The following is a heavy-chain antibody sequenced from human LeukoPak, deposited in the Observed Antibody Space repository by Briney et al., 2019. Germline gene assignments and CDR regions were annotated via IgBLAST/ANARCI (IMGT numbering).Heavy chain of an antibody. J-gene: IGHJ6*03. Sequence: ASVKVSCKASGYTFTSYGISWVRQAPGQGLEWMGWIGAYNGNTNYAQKLQGRVTMTTDTSTSTAYMELRSLRSDDTAVYYCARGLYYYGSGSYHYYYYYYYMDVWGKGTTVTVSS. CDR3: ARGLYYYGSGSYHYYYYYYYMDV. D-gene: IGHD3-10*01. CDR2: IGAYNGNT. V-gene: IGHV1-18*01. CDR1: GYTFTSYG.